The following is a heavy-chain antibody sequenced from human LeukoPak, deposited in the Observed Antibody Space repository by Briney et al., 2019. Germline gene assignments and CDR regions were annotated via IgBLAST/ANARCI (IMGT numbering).Heavy chain of an antibody. D-gene: IGHD2-8*01. J-gene: IGHJ4*02. CDR1: GGSISSSSYY. Sequence: SETLSLTCTVSGGSISSSSYYWGWIRQPPGKGLEWIGSIYYSGSTYYNPSLKSRVTISVDTSKNQFSLKLSSVTAADTAVYYCARHIPYCTNGVCYRYFDYWGQGTLVTVSS. V-gene: IGHV4-39*01. CDR3: ARHIPYCTNGVCYRYFDY. CDR2: IYYSGST.